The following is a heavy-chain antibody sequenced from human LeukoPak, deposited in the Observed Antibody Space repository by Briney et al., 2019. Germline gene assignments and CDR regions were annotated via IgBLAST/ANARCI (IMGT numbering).Heavy chain of an antibody. CDR2: INPSGGST. J-gene: IGHJ3*01. Sequence: ASVTVSCTASGYTFTNYYMHWVRQDPGQRLEWMGIINPSGGSTNYAQKFQGRLTMTRDMSTSTVYMELSSLRSEDTAMYYCARDSIGSGSYTRNWGQGTMVTVSS. V-gene: IGHV1-46*01. CDR1: GYTFTNYY. D-gene: IGHD1-26*01. CDR3: ARDSIGSGSYTRN.